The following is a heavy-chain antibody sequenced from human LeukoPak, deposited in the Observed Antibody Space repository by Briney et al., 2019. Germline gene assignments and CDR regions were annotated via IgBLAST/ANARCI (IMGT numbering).Heavy chain of an antibody. Sequence: SGGSLRLSCAASGFTFSGYGMHWVRQAPGKGLEWVAVIWYDGSNKYYADSVKGRFTISRDDSKNTLYLQMNSLRVEDTAVYYCARDRGEMATDYWGQGTLSPSPQ. J-gene: IGHJ4*02. CDR1: GFTFSGYG. CDR3: ARDRGEMATDY. CDR2: IWYDGSNK. D-gene: IGHD5-24*01. V-gene: IGHV3-33*01.